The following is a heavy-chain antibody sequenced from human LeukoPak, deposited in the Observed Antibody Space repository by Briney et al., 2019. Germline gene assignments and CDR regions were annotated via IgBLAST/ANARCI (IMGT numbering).Heavy chain of an antibody. D-gene: IGHD4-17*01. CDR1: GGSISSSSYY. CDR3: ARERAVTTYYYFDY. CDR2: IYYSGST. Sequence: PSETLSLTCTVSGGSISSSSYYWGGIRQPPGRGVERVGSIYYSGSTYYNPSPKTRVTISVDTSKNQFSLKLSSVTAADTAVYYCARERAVTTYYYFDYWGQGTLVTVSS. V-gene: IGHV4-39*07. J-gene: IGHJ4*02.